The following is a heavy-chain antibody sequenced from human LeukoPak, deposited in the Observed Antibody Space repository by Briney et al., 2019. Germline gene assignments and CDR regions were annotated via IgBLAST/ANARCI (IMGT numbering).Heavy chain of an antibody. D-gene: IGHD3-22*01. CDR1: GYTFTSYA. CDR2: IIPILGIA. Sequence: GASVKVSCKASGYTFTSYAISWVRQAPGQGLEWMGRIIPILGIANYAQKFQGRVTITADKSTSTAYMELSSLRSEDTAVYYCARDPREVIVVGGTWFDPWGQGTLVTVSS. CDR3: ARDPREVIVVGGTWFDP. J-gene: IGHJ5*02. V-gene: IGHV1-69*04.